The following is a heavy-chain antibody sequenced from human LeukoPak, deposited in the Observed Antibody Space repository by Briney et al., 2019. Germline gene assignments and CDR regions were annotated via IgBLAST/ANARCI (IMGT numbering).Heavy chain of an antibody. J-gene: IGHJ4*02. V-gene: IGHV4-59*01. Sequence: SETLSLTCSVSGGTISNYYWSWIRQPPGKALEWIGYIYYSGSSNYNPSLKSRVTISIDTSKNQFSLKLSSVTAADTAIYYCARESSTSQTNLFDYWGQGTLVTVSS. D-gene: IGHD6-6*01. CDR1: GGTISNYY. CDR2: IYYSGSS. CDR3: ARESSTSQTNLFDY.